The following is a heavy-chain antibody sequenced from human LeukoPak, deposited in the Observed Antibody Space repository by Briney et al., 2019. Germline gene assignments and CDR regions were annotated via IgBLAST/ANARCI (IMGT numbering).Heavy chain of an antibody. Sequence: GGSLRLSCAASGFNFNTYWMSWVRQAPGKGLVWVSRINSDGSTTSYADSVKGRFTISRDNAKNTLYLQMNSLRAEDTAVYYCARRGATRVAFDIWGQGTMVTVSS. CDR1: GFNFNTYW. V-gene: IGHV3-74*01. J-gene: IGHJ3*02. CDR2: INSDGSTT. D-gene: IGHD1-26*01. CDR3: ARRGATRVAFDI.